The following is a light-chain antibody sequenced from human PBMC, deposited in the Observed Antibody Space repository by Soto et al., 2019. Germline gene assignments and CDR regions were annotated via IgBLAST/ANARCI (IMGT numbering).Light chain of an antibody. Sequence: QSVRTQPPSVSGAPGQRVNNSCTGSSSNIGAGYDVHWYQHLPGTAPKLLIYGNSNRPSGVPDRFSGSRSGTSASLAITGLQAEDEADYYCQSYDSSLSVLFGGGTKLTVL. CDR2: GNS. CDR1: SSNIGAGYD. J-gene: IGLJ2*01. V-gene: IGLV1-40*01. CDR3: QSYDSSLSVL.